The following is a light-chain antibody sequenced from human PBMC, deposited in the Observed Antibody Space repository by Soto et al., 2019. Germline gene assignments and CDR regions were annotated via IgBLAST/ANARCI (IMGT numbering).Light chain of an antibody. CDR1: QSVTSK. CDR3: QQYNNWPYT. V-gene: IGKV3-15*01. Sequence: ETVMTQSPATLSVSPGERATLTCRASQSVTSKLAWYLQQPGQAPRLLIYGASTRATGIPARFSGSGSGTEFTLTISSLQSEDFAVYYCQQYNNWPYTFGQGTKLEIK. CDR2: GAS. J-gene: IGKJ2*01.